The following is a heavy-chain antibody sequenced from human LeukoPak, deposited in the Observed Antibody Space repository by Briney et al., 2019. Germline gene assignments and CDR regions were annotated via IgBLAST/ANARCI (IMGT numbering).Heavy chain of an antibody. CDR1: GFTFSSYW. V-gene: IGHV3-7*01. D-gene: IGHD6-13*01. J-gene: IGHJ4*02. CDR2: IKQDGSEK. CDR3: ARDRIAAVGLDY. Sequence: PGGSLRLSCAGSGFTFSSYWMSWVRQAPGKGLEWVANIKQDGSEKYYVDSVKGRFTISRDNAKNSLYLQMNSLRAEDTAVYYCARDRIAAVGLDYWGQGTLVTVSS.